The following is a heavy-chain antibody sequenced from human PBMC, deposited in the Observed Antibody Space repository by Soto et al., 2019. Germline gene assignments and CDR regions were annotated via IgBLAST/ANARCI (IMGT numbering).Heavy chain of an antibody. CDR1: GFTFSNAW. Sequence: EVQLVESGGGLVKPGGSLRLSCAASGFTFSNAWMNWVRQAPGKGLEWVGRIKSKTDGGTTDYAAPVKGRFTISRDDSKNTLYLQMTSLKTEDTAVYYCTTDREWELLHDYWGQGTLVTVSS. D-gene: IGHD1-26*01. V-gene: IGHV3-15*07. CDR2: IKSKTDGGTT. CDR3: TTDREWELLHDY. J-gene: IGHJ4*02.